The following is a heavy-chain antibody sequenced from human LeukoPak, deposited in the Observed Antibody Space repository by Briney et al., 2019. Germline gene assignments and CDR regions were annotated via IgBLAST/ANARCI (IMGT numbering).Heavy chain of an antibody. D-gene: IGHD3-3*01. CDR2: IYTSGST. V-gene: IGHV4-4*07. CDR3: ARIHCDFWSGYSNRDAFDI. J-gene: IGHJ3*02. Sequence: SETLSLTCTVSGGSISSYYWSWIRQPAGKGLEWIGRIYTSGSTNYNPSLKSRVTMSVDTSKNQFSLKLSSVTAADTAVYYCARIHCDFWSGYSNRDAFDIWGQGTMVTVSS. CDR1: GGSISSYY.